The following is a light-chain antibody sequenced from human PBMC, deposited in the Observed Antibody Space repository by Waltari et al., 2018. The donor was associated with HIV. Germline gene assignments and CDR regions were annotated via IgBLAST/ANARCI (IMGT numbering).Light chain of an antibody. J-gene: IGKJ2*01. CDR2: GAS. V-gene: IGKV3-15*01. CDR3: QQYINRPPYT. CDR1: QRVSSN. Sequence: EIVMTQSPATLSVSPGERATLSCRASQRVSSNLAWYQQKPGQAPRLLIYGASTRATGGPARFSGSGSGTEFNLTISSLQSEDFAVYYCQQYINRPPYTFGQGTKLEI.